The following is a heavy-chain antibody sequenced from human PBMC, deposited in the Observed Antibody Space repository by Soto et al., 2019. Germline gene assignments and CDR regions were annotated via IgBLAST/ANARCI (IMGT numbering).Heavy chain of an antibody. J-gene: IGHJ4*02. V-gene: IGHV3-33*01. D-gene: IGHD6-25*01. Sequence: LRLSCAASGFTFSSYGMHWVRQAPGKGLEWVAVIWYDGSNKYYADSVKGRFTISRDNSKNTLYLQMNSLRAEDTAVYYCARRKERSGPHYFDYWGQGSQVTVSS. CDR3: ARRKERSGPHYFDY. CDR1: GFTFSSYG. CDR2: IWYDGSNK.